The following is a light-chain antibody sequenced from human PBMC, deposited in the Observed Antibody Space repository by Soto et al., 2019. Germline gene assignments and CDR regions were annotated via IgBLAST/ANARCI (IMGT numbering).Light chain of an antibody. CDR2: DVS. CDR1: ISDVGGYNY. CDR3: SSYTTSGTYV. J-gene: IGLJ1*01. Sequence: QSALTQPASVSGSPGQSITISCTGTISDVGGYNYVSWYQHHPGKAPKLMIYDVSYRPSGVSNRFSGSKSGNTASLTGSGLQAEDEGDYYCSSYTTSGTYVFGTGTKVTVL. V-gene: IGLV2-14*03.